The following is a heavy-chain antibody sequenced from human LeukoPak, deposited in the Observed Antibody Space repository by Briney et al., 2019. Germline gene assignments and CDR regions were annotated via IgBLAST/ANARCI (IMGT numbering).Heavy chain of an antibody. J-gene: IGHJ3*02. Sequence: PSETLSLTCTVSGGSISSYYWSWIRQPPGKGLEWIGYIYYSGSTNYNPSLMSRVTISVDTSKNQFSLKLSSVTAADTAVYYCARASGWLPLYASDIWGQGTMVTVSS. CDR2: IYYSGST. CDR3: ARASGWLPLYASDI. D-gene: IGHD6-19*01. CDR1: GGSISSYY. V-gene: IGHV4-59*01.